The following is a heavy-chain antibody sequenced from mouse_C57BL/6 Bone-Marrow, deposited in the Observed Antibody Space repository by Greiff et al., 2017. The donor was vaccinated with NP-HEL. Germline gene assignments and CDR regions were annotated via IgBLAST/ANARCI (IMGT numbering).Heavy chain of an antibody. D-gene: IGHD1-1*01. V-gene: IGHV5-6*01. J-gene: IGHJ2*01. CDR3: ARDYYYGSSNFDY. CDR1: GFTFSSYG. Sequence: DVQLVESGGDLVKPGGSLKLSCAASGFTFSSYGMSWVRQTPDKRLEWVATISSGGSYTYYPDSVKGRFTISRDNAKNTLYLQISSLKSEDTARYYCARDYYYGSSNFDYWGQGTTLTVSS. CDR2: ISSGGSYT.